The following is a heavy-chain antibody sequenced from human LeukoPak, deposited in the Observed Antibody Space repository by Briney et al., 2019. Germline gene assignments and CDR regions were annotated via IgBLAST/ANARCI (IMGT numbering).Heavy chain of an antibody. CDR1: GLTFSIYN. J-gene: IGHJ4*02. CDR3: ASPAGATTKD. V-gene: IGHV3-21*01. D-gene: IGHD1-26*01. Sequence: GGSLRLSCAASGLTFSIYNMNWVRQAPGKGLEWVSFISSSSNFIYYADSVKGRFTISRDNAKNSLYLHMNSLRVEDTAVYYCASPAGATTKDWGQGTLVTVSS. CDR2: ISSSSNFI.